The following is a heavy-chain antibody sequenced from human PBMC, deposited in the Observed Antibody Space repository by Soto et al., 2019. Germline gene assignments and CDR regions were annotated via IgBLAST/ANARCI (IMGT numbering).Heavy chain of an antibody. CDR1: GYTFTSYG. D-gene: IGHD3-22*01. V-gene: IGHV1-18*01. J-gene: IGHJ4*02. CDR3: ARVLGYYDSSGYSGPGY. Sequence: ASVKVSCKASGYTFTSYGISWVRQAPGQGLEWMGWISAYNGNTNYAQKLQGRVTMTTDTSTSTAYMELRSLRSDDTAVYYCARVLGYYDSSGYSGPGYRAQRTPVTVSS. CDR2: ISAYNGNT.